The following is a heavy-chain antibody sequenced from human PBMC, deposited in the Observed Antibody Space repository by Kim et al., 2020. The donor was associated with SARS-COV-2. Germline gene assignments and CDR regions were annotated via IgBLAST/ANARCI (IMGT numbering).Heavy chain of an antibody. Sequence: GGSLRLSCAASGFTFSSYWMSWVRQAPGKGLEWVANIKQDGSEKYYVDSVKGRFTISRDNAKNSLYLQMDSLRAEDTAVYYCASLYSSSWEFDYWGQGTLVTVSS. D-gene: IGHD6-13*01. V-gene: IGHV3-7*01. CDR1: GFTFSSYW. CDR3: ASLYSSSWEFDY. CDR2: IKQDGSEK. J-gene: IGHJ4*02.